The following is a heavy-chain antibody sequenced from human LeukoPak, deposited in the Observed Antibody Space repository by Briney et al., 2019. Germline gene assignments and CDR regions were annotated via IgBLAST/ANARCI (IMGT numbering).Heavy chain of an antibody. Sequence: GGSLRLSCAASGFTFSSYSMNWVRQAPGKGLEWVSYIRSSTRTIYYADSVKGRFAISSDNAKNSLYLQMNSLRAEDTAVYFCVRSLRNAFDIWGQGTLVIVSS. CDR3: VRSLRNAFDI. D-gene: IGHD3-3*01. V-gene: IGHV3-48*01. J-gene: IGHJ4*02. CDR2: IRSSTRTI. CDR1: GFTFSSYS.